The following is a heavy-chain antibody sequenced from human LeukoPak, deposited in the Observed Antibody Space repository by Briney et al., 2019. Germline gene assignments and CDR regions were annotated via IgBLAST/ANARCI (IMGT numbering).Heavy chain of an antibody. CDR2: IYYTGST. D-gene: IGHD6-13*01. CDR1: GGSINNYY. V-gene: IGHV4-59*08. CDR3: ARSIAALVVPFDY. J-gene: IGHJ4*02. Sequence: SETLSLTCTVSGGSINNYYWSWVRQPPGAGLEWLAYIYYTGSTNYNPSLKSRVTISVDTSKNQFSLKLSSVTAADTAVYHCARSIAALVVPFDYWGQGTLVTVSS.